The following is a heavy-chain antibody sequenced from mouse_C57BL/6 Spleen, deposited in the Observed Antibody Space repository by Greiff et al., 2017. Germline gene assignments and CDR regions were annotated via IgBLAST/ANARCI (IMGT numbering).Heavy chain of an antibody. CDR3: TTKTGGNGAY. Sequence: EVQLQQSGAELVRPGASVKLSCTASGFNIKDDYMHWVKQRPEQGLEWIGWIDPENGDTEYASKFQGKATITADTSSNTAYLQLSSLTSEDTAVYYCTTKTGGNGAYWGQGTLVTVSA. CDR1: GFNIKDDY. CDR2: IDPENGDT. V-gene: IGHV14-4*01. J-gene: IGHJ3*01. D-gene: IGHD2-1*01.